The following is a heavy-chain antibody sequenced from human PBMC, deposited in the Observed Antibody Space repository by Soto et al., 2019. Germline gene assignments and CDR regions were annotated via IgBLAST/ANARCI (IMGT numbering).Heavy chain of an antibody. D-gene: IGHD2-2*01. CDR2: ISYDGSNK. CDR1: GFTFSSYG. CDR3: AKDWGYCSSTSCSSAYYYYYYGMDV. Sequence: SLRLSCAASGFTFSSYGMHWVRQAPGKGLEWVAVISYDGSNKYYADSVKGRFTISRDNSKNTLYLQMNSLRAEDTAVYYCAKDWGYCSSTSCSSAYYYYYYGMDVWGQGTTVTVSS. V-gene: IGHV3-30*18. J-gene: IGHJ6*02.